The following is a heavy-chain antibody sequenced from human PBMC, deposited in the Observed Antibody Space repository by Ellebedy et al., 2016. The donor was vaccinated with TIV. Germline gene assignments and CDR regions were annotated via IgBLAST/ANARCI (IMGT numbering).Heavy chain of an antibody. J-gene: IGHJ4*02. CDR1: GFTFSDYY. Sequence: GESLKISXAASGFTFSDYYMSWIRQAPGKGLEWVSYISSSGSTIYYADSVKGRFTISRDNAKNSLYLQMNSLRAEDTAVYYCAKEALYFDWLLYTYWGQGTLVTVSS. D-gene: IGHD3-9*01. V-gene: IGHV3-11*01. CDR2: ISSSGSTI. CDR3: AKEALYFDWLLYTY.